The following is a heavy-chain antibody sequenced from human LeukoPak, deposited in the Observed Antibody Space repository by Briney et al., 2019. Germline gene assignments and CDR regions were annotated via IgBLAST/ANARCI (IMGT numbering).Heavy chain of an antibody. CDR3: AKCARVDWLPIDY. Sequence: PGGSLRLSCAASGFTFSNYGMNWVRQAPGKGLEWVSGISGSGGSTYYADSVKGRFTISRDNSKNTLYLQMNSLRAEDTAVYYCAKCARVDWLPIDYWGQGTVVTVSA. D-gene: IGHD3-9*01. V-gene: IGHV3-23*01. CDR2: ISGSGGST. CDR1: GFTFSNYG. J-gene: IGHJ4*02.